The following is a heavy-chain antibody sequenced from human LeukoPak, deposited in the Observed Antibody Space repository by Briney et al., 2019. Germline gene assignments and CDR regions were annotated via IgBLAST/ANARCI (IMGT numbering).Heavy chain of an antibody. Sequence: PSETLSLTCTVSGGSISTGSYSWNWIRQPAGKGLEWIGRIYTSGSTNYNPSLKSRVTVSVDTSKNQFSLKLSSVTAADTAVYYCARDYGSGDQKCFDPWGQGRLVTVSS. CDR1: GGSISTGSYS. CDR2: IYTSGST. V-gene: IGHV4-61*02. D-gene: IGHD3-10*01. CDR3: ARDYGSGDQKCFDP. J-gene: IGHJ5*02.